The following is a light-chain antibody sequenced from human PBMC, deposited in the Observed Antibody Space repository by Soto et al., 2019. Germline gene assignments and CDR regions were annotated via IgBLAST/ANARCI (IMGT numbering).Light chain of an antibody. CDR3: QQYNSYWT. V-gene: IGKV1-5*01. Sequence: DIQMTQSPSTLSASVGDRVTITCRASQSISSWLAWYQQKPGKAPKLLIYDASSLESGVPSRSSGSGSGTEFTPTISSLQPDDFATHYCQQYNSYWTFGQGTKV. J-gene: IGKJ1*01. CDR2: DAS. CDR1: QSISSW.